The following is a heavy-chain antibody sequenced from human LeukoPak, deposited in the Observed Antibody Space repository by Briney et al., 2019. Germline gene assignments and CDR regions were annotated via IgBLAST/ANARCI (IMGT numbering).Heavy chain of an antibody. J-gene: IGHJ4*02. D-gene: IGHD1-26*01. V-gene: IGHV4-59*08. Sequence: PSETLSLTCTVSGVSISSYYWSWIRQPPGKGMELIGYIFYSGNTIYNPSLRSRVTVSAATSKNHYSLSLRSVTAADTAVYYCARLAAISGSDYPDDWGQGTLVSVSS. CDR1: GVSISSYY. CDR3: ARLAAISGSDYPDD. CDR2: IFYSGNT.